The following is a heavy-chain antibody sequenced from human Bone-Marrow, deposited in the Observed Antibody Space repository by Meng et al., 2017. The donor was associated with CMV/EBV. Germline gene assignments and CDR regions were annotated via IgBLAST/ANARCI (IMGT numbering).Heavy chain of an antibody. V-gene: IGHV3-48*03. CDR3: ARASYYYDSSGYYSSYYFDY. CDR1: GFTFSSYA. D-gene: IGHD3-22*01. J-gene: IGHJ4*02. CDR2: ISSSGSTI. Sequence: GGSLRLSCAASGFTFSSYAMHWVRQAPGKGLEWVSYISSSGSTIYYADSVKGRFTISRDNAKNSLYLQMNSLRAEDTAVYYCARASYYYDSSGYYSSYYFDYWGQGTLVTVSS.